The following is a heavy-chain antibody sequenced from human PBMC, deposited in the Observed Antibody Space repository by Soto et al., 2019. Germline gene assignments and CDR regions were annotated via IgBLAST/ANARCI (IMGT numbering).Heavy chain of an antibody. V-gene: IGHV3-48*03. Sequence: EVQLVESGGGLIQPGGSLRLSCAASGFTFHSYGMDWVRQAPGKGLEWISHISSSGTTKFYADSVKGRFTVSRDNAKNSLFLQMNRGRAGDTAIYFWVREGYNYFYHWGQGILVTVSS. J-gene: IGHJ4*02. CDR1: GFTFHSYG. CDR2: ISSSGTTK. CDR3: VREGYNYFYH. D-gene: IGHD5-12*01.